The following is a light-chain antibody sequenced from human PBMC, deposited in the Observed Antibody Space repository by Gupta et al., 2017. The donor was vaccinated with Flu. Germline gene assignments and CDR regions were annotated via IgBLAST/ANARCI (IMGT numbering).Light chain of an antibody. V-gene: IGKV1-5*03. J-gene: IGKJ1*01. CDR2: KAS. Sequence: DIQMTQSPSTLSASVGDRVTITCRASQSISNWLGWYQQKPGKDPKLMIYKASRGESGAPSGSSGSGYSKEFTLTSSRRHNDDFAHYYAQQDNSYWTFGQGTKVEIK. CDR3: QQDNSYWT. CDR1: QSISNW.